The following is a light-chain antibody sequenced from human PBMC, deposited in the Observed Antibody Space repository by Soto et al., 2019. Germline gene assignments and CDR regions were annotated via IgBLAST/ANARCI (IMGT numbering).Light chain of an antibody. CDR1: PSVSSNF. Sequence: EIVLTQSPGTLSLSPGDRATLSCRASPSVSSNFLAWYQQKPGQAPRLLIYGASIRATGIPDRFSGSESGTDFTLTIRRLEPEDFAMYFCHQYGSSPRTFGQGTKVGIK. V-gene: IGKV3-20*01. CDR3: HQYGSSPRT. J-gene: IGKJ1*01. CDR2: GAS.